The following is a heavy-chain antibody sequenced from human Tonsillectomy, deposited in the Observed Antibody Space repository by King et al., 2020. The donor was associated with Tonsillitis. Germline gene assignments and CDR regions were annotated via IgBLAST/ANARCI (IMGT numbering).Heavy chain of an antibody. D-gene: IGHD3-3*01. J-gene: IGHJ4*02. CDR1: GGSISSYY. CDR3: ARVEGVVMSYFDY. Sequence: VQLQESGPGLVKPSETLSLTCTDSGGSISSYYWSWIRQPPGKGLEGIGYIYYSGSTNYNPSLKSRVTISVDTSKNQFSLKLSSVTAADTTVYYCARVEGVVMSYFDYWGQGTLVTVSS. V-gene: IGHV4-59*01. CDR2: IYYSGST.